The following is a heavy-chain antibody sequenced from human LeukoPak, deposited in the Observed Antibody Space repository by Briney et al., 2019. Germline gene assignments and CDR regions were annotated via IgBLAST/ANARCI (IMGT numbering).Heavy chain of an antibody. CDR2: ISSSSSII. CDR1: GFTFSSYG. J-gene: IGHJ4*02. CDR3: ARTYYDFWSGYHDY. V-gene: IGHV3-48*01. Sequence: QTGGSLRLSCAVSGFTFSSYGMNWVRQAPGKGLEWVSYISSSSSIIYYADSVKGRFTISRDNAKNSLYLQMNSLRAEDTAVYYCARTYYDFWSGYHDYWGQGTLVTVSS. D-gene: IGHD3-3*01.